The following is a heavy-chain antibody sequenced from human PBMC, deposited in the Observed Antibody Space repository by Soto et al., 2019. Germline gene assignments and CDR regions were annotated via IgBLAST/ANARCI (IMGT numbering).Heavy chain of an antibody. D-gene: IGHD3-22*01. CDR2: IDYSGNT. CDR3: ASTYESSPSYV. Sequence: LSLTCTVSGVFISSYHWTWIRQPPGKGLEWMGNIDYSGNTDYNPSHKSRVTISVDTSKNQFSLKLSSVTAADTAAYFCASTYESSPSYVWGQGTTVTVSS. CDR1: GVFISSYH. J-gene: IGHJ6*02. V-gene: IGHV4-59*01.